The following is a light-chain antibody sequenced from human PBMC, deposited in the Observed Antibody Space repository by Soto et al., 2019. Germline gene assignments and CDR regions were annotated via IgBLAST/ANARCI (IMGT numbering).Light chain of an antibody. Sequence: QSVLTQPPSASGTPGQRVTISCSGSSSNIGSNTVTWYQQVPGTAPKLLIYSNNQRPSGVPDRFSGSKSGTSASLAISGLQSEDGADYYCAAWDDSLNGPVFGGGTKLTVL. V-gene: IGLV1-44*01. CDR1: SSNIGSNT. CDR2: SNN. CDR3: AAWDDSLNGPV. J-gene: IGLJ3*02.